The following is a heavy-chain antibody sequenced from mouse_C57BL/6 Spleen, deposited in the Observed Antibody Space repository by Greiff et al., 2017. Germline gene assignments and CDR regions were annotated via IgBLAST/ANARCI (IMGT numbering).Heavy chain of an antibody. Sequence: EESGPGLVKPSQSLSLTCSVTGYSITSGYYWNWIRQFPGNKLEWMGYISYDGSNNYNPSLKNRISITRDTSKNQFFLKLNSVTTEDTATYYCARFITTVVARFDYWGQGTTLTVSS. CDR3: ARFITTVVARFDY. CDR2: ISYDGSN. CDR1: GYSITSGYY. V-gene: IGHV3-6*01. D-gene: IGHD1-1*01. J-gene: IGHJ2*01.